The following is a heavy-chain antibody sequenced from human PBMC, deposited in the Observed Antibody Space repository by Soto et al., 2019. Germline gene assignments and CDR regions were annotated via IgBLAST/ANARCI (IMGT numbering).Heavy chain of an antibody. CDR2: ISSTGGGT. CDR1: GFTFNNYV. Sequence: PGGSLRLSCAASGFTFNNYVMSWVRQAPGKGLEWVSGISSTGGGTYYADPVKGRFTISRDNSKNTLYLQMNNLRAGDTALYYCAKWHDIVAVPTVDYWGQGTLVTVSS. J-gene: IGHJ4*02. CDR3: AKWHDIVAVPTVDY. D-gene: IGHD2-15*01. V-gene: IGHV3-23*01.